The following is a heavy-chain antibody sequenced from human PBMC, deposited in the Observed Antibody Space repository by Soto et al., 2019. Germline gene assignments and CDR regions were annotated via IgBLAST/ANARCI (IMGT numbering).Heavy chain of an antibody. V-gene: IGHV2-5*02. D-gene: IGHD3-22*01. J-gene: IGHJ4*02. CDR3: AHTLVVGLGYYFAY. CDR2: IYWDDDK. CDR1: GFSLSTTRVG. Sequence: QITLKESGPTLVKPTQTLTLTCTFSGFSLSTTRVGVGWIRQPPGTALEWLALIYWDDDKRYSPFLKSRLTITKDTSKNQVVLTMTTMDPMDTATYFCAHTLVVGLGYYFAYWGQGTLVTVSS.